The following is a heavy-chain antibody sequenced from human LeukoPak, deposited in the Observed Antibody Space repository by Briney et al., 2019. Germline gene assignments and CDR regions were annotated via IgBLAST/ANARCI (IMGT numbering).Heavy chain of an antibody. CDR1: GFTFSSYS. CDR3: ARLLLWFGELPKAFDY. Sequence: GGSLRLSCAASGFTFSSYSMNWVRQAPGKGLEWVSSISSSSSYIYYADSVKGRFTISRDNAKNSLYLQMNSLRAEDTAVYYCARLLLWFGELPKAFDYWGQGTLVTVSS. CDR2: ISSSSSYI. J-gene: IGHJ4*02. D-gene: IGHD3-10*01. V-gene: IGHV3-21*01.